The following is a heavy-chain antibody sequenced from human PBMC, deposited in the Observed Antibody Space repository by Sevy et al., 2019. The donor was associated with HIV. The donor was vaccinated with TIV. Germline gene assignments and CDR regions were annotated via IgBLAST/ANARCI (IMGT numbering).Heavy chain of an antibody. CDR2: IWYDGSNK. Sequence: GGSLRLSCAASGFTFSSYGMHWVRQAPGKGLEWVAVIWYDGSNKYYADSVKGRFTISRDNSKNTLYLQMSSLRAEDTAVYYCAGESYYDFWSGYLERAFDIWGQGTMVTVSS. V-gene: IGHV3-33*01. D-gene: IGHD3-3*01. J-gene: IGHJ3*02. CDR1: GFTFSSYG. CDR3: AGESYYDFWSGYLERAFDI.